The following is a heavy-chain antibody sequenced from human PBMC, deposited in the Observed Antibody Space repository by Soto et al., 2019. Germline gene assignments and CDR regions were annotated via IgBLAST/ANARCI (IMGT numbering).Heavy chain of an antibody. CDR1: GFTFSNFA. J-gene: IGHJ6*02. CDR3: ARDHSYPRAMDV. D-gene: IGHD2-15*01. CDR2: ISYDGSHK. Sequence: PGGSLRLSCAASGFTFSNFAMYWVRQAPGKGLEWVTVISYDGSHKYYADSVKGRFTISRDNSKNTLYLQMNNLRAEDSAVYFCARDHSYPRAMDVWGQATTVTVSS. V-gene: IGHV3-30-3*01.